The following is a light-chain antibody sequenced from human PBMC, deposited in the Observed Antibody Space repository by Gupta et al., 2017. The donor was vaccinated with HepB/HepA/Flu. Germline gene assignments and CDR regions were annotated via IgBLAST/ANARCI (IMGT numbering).Light chain of an antibody. V-gene: IGKV1-39*01. CDR2: AAS. J-gene: IGKJ1*01. CDR3: QQSDSTPWT. Sequence: VGDRFTITCRASQSISSYLNWYQQKPGKAPKLLIYAASSLQSGVPSRFSGSGSGTDFTLTISSLQPEDFATYYCQQSDSTPWTFGQGTKVEIK. CDR1: QSISSY.